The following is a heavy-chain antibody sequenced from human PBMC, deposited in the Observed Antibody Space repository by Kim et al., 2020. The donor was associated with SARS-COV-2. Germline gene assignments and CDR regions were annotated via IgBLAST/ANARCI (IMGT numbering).Heavy chain of an antibody. J-gene: IGHJ4*02. D-gene: IGHD3-22*01. Sequence: SETLSLTCAVSGGSISSSNWWSWVRQPPGKGLEWIGEIYHSGSTNYNPSLKSRVTISVDKSKNQFSLKLSSVTAADTAVYYCARWARGGHYYDSSDHWGQGTLVTVSS. V-gene: IGHV4-4*02. CDR1: GGSISSSNW. CDR3: ARWARGGHYYDSSDH. CDR2: IYHSGST.